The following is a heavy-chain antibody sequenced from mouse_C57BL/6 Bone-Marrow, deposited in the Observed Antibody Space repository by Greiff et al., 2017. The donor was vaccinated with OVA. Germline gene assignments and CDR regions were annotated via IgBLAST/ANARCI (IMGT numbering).Heavy chain of an antibody. CDR2: ISNGGGST. V-gene: IGHV5-12*01. J-gene: IGHJ4*01. D-gene: IGHD2-12*01. Sequence: DVHLVESGGGLVQPGGSLKLSCAASGFTFSDYYMYWVRQTPEKRLEWVAYISNGGGSTYYPDTVKGRFTISRDNAKNTLYLQMSRLKSEDTAMYYCARHIYDGYYYAMDYWGQGTSVTVSS. CDR1: GFTFSDYY. CDR3: ARHIYDGYYYAMDY.